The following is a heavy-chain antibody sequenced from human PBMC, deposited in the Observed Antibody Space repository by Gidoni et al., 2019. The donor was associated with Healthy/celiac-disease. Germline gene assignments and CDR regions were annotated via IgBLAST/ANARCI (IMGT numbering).Heavy chain of an antibody. D-gene: IGHD3-10*01. CDR2: ISGSGGST. V-gene: IGHV3-23*01. CDR3: AKDPPQKWFGEAYYYYMDV. CDR1: GFTFSSHA. J-gene: IGHJ6*03. Sequence: EVQLLESGGGLVQPGGSLRLSCAASGFTFSSHAMSWVRQAPGKGLEWVSAISGSGGSTYYADSVKGRFTISRDNSKNTLYLQMNSLRAEDTAVYYCAKDPPQKWFGEAYYYYMDVWGKGTTVTVSS.